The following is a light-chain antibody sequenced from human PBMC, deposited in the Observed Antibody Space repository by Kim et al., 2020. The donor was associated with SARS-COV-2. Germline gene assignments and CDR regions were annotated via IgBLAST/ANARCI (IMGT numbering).Light chain of an antibody. Sequence: QLVLTQSPSASASLGASVRLTCTLSSEYRTYAIAWHQQQPGKGPRYLMKVDSDGSHSRGDGIPDRFSGSTSGAERYLTISSLQSEDEADYYCQTWGTGFRVFGGGTQLTVL. CDR3: QTWGTGFRV. V-gene: IGLV4-69*01. J-gene: IGLJ3*02. CDR1: SEYRTYA. CDR2: VDSDGSH.